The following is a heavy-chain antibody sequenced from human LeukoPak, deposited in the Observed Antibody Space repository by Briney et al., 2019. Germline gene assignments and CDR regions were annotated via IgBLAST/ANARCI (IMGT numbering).Heavy chain of an antibody. V-gene: IGHV3-30-3*01. CDR3: ASSSAGYFDY. J-gene: IGHJ4*02. CDR1: GFTFSSYA. CDR2: ISYDGSNK. D-gene: IGHD6-6*01. Sequence: PGGSLRLSCAASGFTFSSYAMHWVRQAPGKGLEWVAVISYDGSNKYYADSVKGRFTISRDNSKNTLYLQMNSLRAEDTAVYYCASSSAGYFDYWGQGTLVTVSS.